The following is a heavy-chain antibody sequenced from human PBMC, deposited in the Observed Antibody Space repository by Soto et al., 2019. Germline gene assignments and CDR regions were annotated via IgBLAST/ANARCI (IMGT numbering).Heavy chain of an antibody. J-gene: IGHJ5*02. CDR2: INHSGST. V-gene: IGHV4-34*01. D-gene: IGHD6-13*01. CDR1: GGSFSGYY. Sequence: SETLSLTFAVYGGSFSGYYWSWIRQPPGKGLEWIGEINHSGSTNYNPSLKSRVTISVDTSKNQFSLKLSSVTAEDTAVYYCAREGSSWYSLNWFDPWGQGTLVTAPQ. CDR3: AREGSSWYSLNWFDP.